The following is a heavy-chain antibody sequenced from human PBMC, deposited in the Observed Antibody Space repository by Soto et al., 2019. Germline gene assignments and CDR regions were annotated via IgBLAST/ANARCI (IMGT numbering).Heavy chain of an antibody. CDR3: ARDKLNRFDP. J-gene: IGHJ5*02. D-gene: IGHD2-15*01. V-gene: IGHV4-59*01. CDR1: GGSISSYY. Sequence: SETLSLTCTVSGGSISSYYWSWIRQPPVKGLEWIGYIYYSGSTNYNPSLKSRVTISVDTSKNQFSLKLSSVTAADTAVYYCARDKLNRFDPWGQGTLVTVSS. CDR2: IYYSGST.